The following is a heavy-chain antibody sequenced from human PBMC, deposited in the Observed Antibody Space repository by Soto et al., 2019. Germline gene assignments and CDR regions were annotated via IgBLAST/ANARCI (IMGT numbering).Heavy chain of an antibody. J-gene: IGHJ4*02. CDR1: GYSIISGSD. Sequence: PSETLCLTCPVSGYSIISGSDRAWIRQPPGKGPEWIASIYHGGTTFYNPSLKSRITISVDTSNNQFSLKLTSVTAADTAVYYCASYWLCGSCHHFDYWGQGTLVTVSS. V-gene: IGHV4-38-2*01. CDR2: IYHGGTT. D-gene: IGHD2-15*01. CDR3: ASYWLCGSCHHFDY.